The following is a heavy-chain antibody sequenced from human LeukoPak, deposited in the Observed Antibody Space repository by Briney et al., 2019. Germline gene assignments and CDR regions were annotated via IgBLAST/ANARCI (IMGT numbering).Heavy chain of an antibody. D-gene: IGHD7-27*01. V-gene: IGHV3-9*01. Sequence: GGSLRLSCAASGFTFDDYAMHWVRQAPGKGLEWVSGISWNSGSVGYADSVKGRFTISRDNAKNSLYLQMNSLRAEDTAVYYCARDQTGSDAFDIWGQGTMVTVSS. CDR3: ARDQTGSDAFDI. J-gene: IGHJ3*02. CDR1: GFTFDDYA. CDR2: ISWNSGSV.